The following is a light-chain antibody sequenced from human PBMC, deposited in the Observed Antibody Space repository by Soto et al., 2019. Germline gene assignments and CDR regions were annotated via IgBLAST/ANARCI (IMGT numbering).Light chain of an antibody. J-gene: IGKJ2*01. CDR2: DTS. CDR3: QQYNSWPPYT. CDR1: QSVSSN. V-gene: IGKV3-15*01. Sequence: EIVLTQSPATLSVCPGERATLSCRASQSVSSNLAWYQQKPGQAPRLLIYDTSSRATGFPARFSGSGSGTEFTLTISSLQSEDIAVYYCQQYNSWPPYTFGQGTKVEIK.